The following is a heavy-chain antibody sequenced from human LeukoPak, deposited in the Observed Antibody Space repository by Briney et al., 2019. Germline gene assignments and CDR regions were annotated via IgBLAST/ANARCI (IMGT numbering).Heavy chain of an antibody. V-gene: IGHV3-23*01. D-gene: IGHD3-3*01. CDR1: GFTFSSYA. Sequence: GGSLRLSCAASGFTFSSYAMSWVRQAPGKGLEWVSAISGSGGSTYYADSVKGRFTISRDNSKDTLYLQMNSLRAEDTAVYYCAKNPPPTYYDFWSGQYSFDSRGQGTLVTVSP. J-gene: IGHJ4*02. CDR2: ISGSGGST. CDR3: AKNPPPTYYDFWSGQYSFDS.